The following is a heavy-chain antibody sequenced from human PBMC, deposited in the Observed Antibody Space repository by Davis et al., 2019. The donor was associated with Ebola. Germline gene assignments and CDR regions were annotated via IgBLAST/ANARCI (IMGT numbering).Heavy chain of an antibody. J-gene: IGHJ4*02. V-gene: IGHV4-34*01. CDR2: INHSGST. D-gene: IGHD2-21*01. Sequence: PSETLSLTCAVYGGSFSGYYWSWIRQPPGKGLEWIGEINHSGSTNYNPSLKSRVTISVDTSKNQFSLKLSSVTAADTAVYYCAEGGGDYFDYWGQGTPVTVSS. CDR3: AEGGGDYFDY. CDR1: GGSFSGYY.